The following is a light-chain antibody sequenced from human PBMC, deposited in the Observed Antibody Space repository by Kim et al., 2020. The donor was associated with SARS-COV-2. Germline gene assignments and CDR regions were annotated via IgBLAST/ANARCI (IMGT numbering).Light chain of an antibody. CDR1: KLGDKY. CDR3: QAWDSTTAVV. J-gene: IGLJ2*01. Sequence: SYELTQPPSVSVSPGQTASITCSGDKLGDKYACWYQQKPGQSPVPVIYHDNQRPSGIPERFSGSNSGNTATLTISGTQAMDEAYYYCQAWDSTTAVVFGG. CDR2: HDN. V-gene: IGLV3-1*01.